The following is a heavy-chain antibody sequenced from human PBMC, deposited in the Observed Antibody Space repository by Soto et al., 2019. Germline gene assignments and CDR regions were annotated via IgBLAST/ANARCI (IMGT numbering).Heavy chain of an antibody. D-gene: IGHD3-10*01. Sequence: QVQLQESGPGLVKPSGTLSLTCAVSGDSISSDNWWSWVRQPPGKGLEWIGEIYHSGTTKYNPSLTSRVTMSIDKSKNQFSLKLNSVTAADTAGYYCVRVRFGAHWGQGTVVTVSS. CDR2: IYHSGTT. J-gene: IGHJ4*02. V-gene: IGHV4-4*02. CDR1: GDSISSDNW. CDR3: VRVRFGAH.